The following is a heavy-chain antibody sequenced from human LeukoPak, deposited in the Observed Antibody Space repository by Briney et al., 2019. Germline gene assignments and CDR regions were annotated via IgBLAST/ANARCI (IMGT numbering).Heavy chain of an antibody. Sequence: SETLSLTCAVYGGSFSGYYWSWIRQPPGKGLEWIGYIYYSGSTYYNPSLKSRVTISVDTSKNQFSLKLSSVTAADTAVYYCASLMKYDFWSGYSRGGYFDYWGQGTLVTVSS. D-gene: IGHD3-3*01. V-gene: IGHV4-34*01. CDR2: IYYSGST. CDR3: ASLMKYDFWSGYSRGGYFDY. J-gene: IGHJ4*02. CDR1: GGSFSGYY.